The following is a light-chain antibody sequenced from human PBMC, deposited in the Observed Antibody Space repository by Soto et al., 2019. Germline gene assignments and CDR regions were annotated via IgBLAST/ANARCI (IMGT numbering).Light chain of an antibody. CDR1: QSVSSSY. CDR2: SAS. V-gene: IGKV3-15*01. J-gene: IGKJ3*01. CDR3: QQYDNWPPRT. Sequence: DIVLTQSPGTLSLSPGERATLSCRAIQSVSSSYLAWYQQEPGQAPRLLIYSASTRATGIPARFSGSGSGTEFTLTISSLQSEDFALYYCQQYDNWPPRTFGPGTKVDIK.